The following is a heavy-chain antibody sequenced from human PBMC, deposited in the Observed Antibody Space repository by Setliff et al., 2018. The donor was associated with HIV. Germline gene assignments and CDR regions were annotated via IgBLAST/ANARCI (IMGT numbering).Heavy chain of an antibody. D-gene: IGHD3-22*01. J-gene: IGHJ4*02. Sequence: RLSCAASGFIFRNYWMHWVRQAPGKGLVWVSCLNSDGSSTTYADSVKGRFTISRDNAKNTVYLQMNSLRVEDTAVYYCAKGSYSSGRYDNYLDYWGQGALVTVSS. CDR1: GFIFRNYW. CDR2: LNSDGSST. V-gene: IGHV3-74*03. CDR3: AKGSYSSGRYDNYLDY.